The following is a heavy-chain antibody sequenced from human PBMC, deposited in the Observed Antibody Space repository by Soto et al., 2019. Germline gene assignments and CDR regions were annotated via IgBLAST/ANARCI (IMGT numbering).Heavy chain of an antibody. CDR3: ARVPYDSSGYYLVY. CDR1: GFTFSSYG. V-gene: IGHV3-33*01. Sequence: PGGSLRLSCAASGFTFSSYGMHWVRQAPGKGLEWVAVIWYDGSNKYYADSVKGRFTISRDNSKNTLYLQMNSLRAEDTAVYYCARVPYDSSGYYLVYWGQGTLVTVSS. CDR2: IWYDGSNK. J-gene: IGHJ4*02. D-gene: IGHD3-22*01.